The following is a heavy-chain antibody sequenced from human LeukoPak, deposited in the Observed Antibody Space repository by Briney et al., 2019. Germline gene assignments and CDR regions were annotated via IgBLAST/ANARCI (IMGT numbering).Heavy chain of an antibody. CDR2: IYSAGST. Sequence: PGGSLRLSSAASGFFVSNYYMTWVRQAPGKGLEWVSVIYSAGSTYYADSVKGRFTISRDNSRNTLHLQMNSLRVEDTAVYYCARDRGGYCSSTSCHPYDIWGQGTVVTVSS. D-gene: IGHD2-2*03. CDR1: GFFVSNYY. V-gene: IGHV3-66*01. J-gene: IGHJ3*02. CDR3: ARDRGGYCSSTSCHPYDI.